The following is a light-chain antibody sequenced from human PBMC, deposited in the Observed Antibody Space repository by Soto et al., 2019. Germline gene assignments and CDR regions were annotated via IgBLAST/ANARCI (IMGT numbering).Light chain of an antibody. V-gene: IGLV2-14*01. CDR1: SSDVGGYNY. J-gene: IGLJ1*01. CDR3: SSYTSSSTLAFYV. Sequence: QSVLTQPASVSGSPGQSITISCTGTSSDVGGYNYVSWYQQHPGKAPKLMIYEVSNRPSGVSNRFSGSKSGNTASPTISGLQAEDEADYYCSSYTSSSTLAFYVFGTGTKLTVL. CDR2: EVS.